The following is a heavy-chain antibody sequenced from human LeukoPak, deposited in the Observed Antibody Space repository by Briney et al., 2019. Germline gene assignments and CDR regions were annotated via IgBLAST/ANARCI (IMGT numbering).Heavy chain of an antibody. CDR3: ARTRGSSSSGTA. V-gene: IGHV4-39*07. D-gene: IGHD6-6*01. CDR2: IYYSRNT. J-gene: IGHJ4*02. Sequence: SETLSLTCTVSGGSISSSSYYWGWIRQPPGKGLEWIGSIYYSRNTHYNPSLKSRVTISVDTSKNQFSLKLSSVTAADTAVYYCARTRGSSSSGTAWGQGTLVTVSS. CDR1: GGSISSSSYY.